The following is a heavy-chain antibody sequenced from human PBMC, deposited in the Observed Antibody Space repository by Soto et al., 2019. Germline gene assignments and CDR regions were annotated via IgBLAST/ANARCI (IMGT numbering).Heavy chain of an antibody. CDR1: GGSISSSSYY. V-gene: IGHV4-39*01. CDR3: ASFAWRNDFLYYYGMDV. Sequence: PSETLSLTCTVSGGSISSSSYYWGWILQPPGKGLEWIGSIYYSGSTYYNPSLKSRVTISVDTSKNQFSLKLSSVTAADTAVYYCASFAWRNDFLYYYGMDVWGQGTTVTVSS. CDR2: IYYSGST. J-gene: IGHJ6*02. D-gene: IGHD2-21*02.